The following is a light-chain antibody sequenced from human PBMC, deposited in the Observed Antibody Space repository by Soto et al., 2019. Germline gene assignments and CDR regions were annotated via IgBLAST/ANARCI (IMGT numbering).Light chain of an antibody. J-gene: IGKJ1*01. V-gene: IGKV3-20*01. CDR3: QQNDSSPSWT. CDR2: GTS. CDR1: QSVSSKY. Sequence: EIVLTPSPGTLSLSPGERATLSCRASQSVSSKYLAWYQQKPGQAPRLLIYGTSSRATGISDRFRGSGSGTDFTLTISRLEPEDFAVYYCQQNDSSPSWTFGQGTKVDI.